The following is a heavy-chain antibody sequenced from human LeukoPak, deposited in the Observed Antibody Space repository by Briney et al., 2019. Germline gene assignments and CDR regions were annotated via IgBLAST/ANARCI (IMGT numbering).Heavy chain of an antibody. J-gene: IGHJ6*03. CDR1: GFTFSSYG. Sequence: GGSLRLSCAASGFTFSSYGMHWVRQAPGKGLEWVAVISYDGSNKYYADSVKGRFTISRDNAKNSLYLQMNSLRAEDTAVYYCATAAPPYYDFWSGYFNYYYYMDVWGKGTTVTVSS. D-gene: IGHD3-3*01. V-gene: IGHV3-30*03. CDR2: ISYDGSNK. CDR3: ATAAPPYYDFWSGYFNYYYYMDV.